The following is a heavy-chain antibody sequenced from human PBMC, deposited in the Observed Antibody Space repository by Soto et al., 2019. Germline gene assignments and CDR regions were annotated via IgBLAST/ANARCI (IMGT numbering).Heavy chain of an antibody. J-gene: IGHJ3*02. CDR3: AKDKGCTSTTCHWNAFDI. V-gene: IGHV3-23*01. D-gene: IGHD2-2*01. CDR2: ISGSGAVT. Sequence: EVQLLESGGGLVQPGGSLRLSCAASGLTFSSYAMSWVRQAPGKGLEWVSAISGSGAVTDYADSVKGRFTISRDNSKHTVYLQMNSLRAEDTAVYYCAKDKGCTSTTCHWNAFDIWGPGTMVTVSS. CDR1: GLTFSSYA.